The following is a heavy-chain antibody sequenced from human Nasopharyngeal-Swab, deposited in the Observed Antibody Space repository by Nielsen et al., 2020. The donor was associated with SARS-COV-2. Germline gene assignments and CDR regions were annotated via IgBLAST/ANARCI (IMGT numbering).Heavy chain of an antibody. CDR1: GFTFSSFG. V-gene: IGHV3-30*03. J-gene: IGHJ4*02. CDR3: ARDAPAHYGAFY. D-gene: IGHD4-17*01. Sequence: GGSLRLSFAASGFTFSSFGMHWVRQAPGKGLEGVAFIADDASNEYYGDSVKGRFSISRDSSKNTLYLQMDSLRGEDTAVYYCARDAPAHYGAFYWGRGTLVTVSS. CDR2: IADDASNE.